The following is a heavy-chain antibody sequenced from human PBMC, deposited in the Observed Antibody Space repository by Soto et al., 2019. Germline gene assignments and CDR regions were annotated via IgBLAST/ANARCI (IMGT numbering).Heavy chain of an antibody. Sequence: QVQLQQWGAGLLMPSETLSLTCAVYGGSFSGYYWSWIRQPPGKGLEWIGEINHSGSTNYNPSLKSRVTISVDTSKNQFSLKLSSVTAADTAVYYCARAPYCTNGVCYHERRRRFDPWGQGTLVTVSS. CDR2: INHSGST. V-gene: IGHV4-34*01. CDR3: ARAPYCTNGVCYHERRRRFDP. D-gene: IGHD2-8*01. CDR1: GGSFSGYY. J-gene: IGHJ5*02.